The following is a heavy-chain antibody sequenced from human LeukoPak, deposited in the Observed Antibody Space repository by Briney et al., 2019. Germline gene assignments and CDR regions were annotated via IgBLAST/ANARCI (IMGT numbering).Heavy chain of an antibody. D-gene: IGHD6-13*01. CDR1: GGSISSGDYY. CDR3: ARVMAAEYAFDI. J-gene: IGHJ3*02. Sequence: SETLSLTCTVSGGSISSGDYYWSWIRQPPGKGLEWIGYIYYSGSTYYNPSLKSRVTISVDTSKNQFSLKLSSVTAADTAVYYCARVMAAEYAFDIWGQGTMVTVSS. CDR2: IYYSGST. V-gene: IGHV4-30-4*01.